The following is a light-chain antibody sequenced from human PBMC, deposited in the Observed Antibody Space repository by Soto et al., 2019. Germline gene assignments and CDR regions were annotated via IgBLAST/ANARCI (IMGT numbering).Light chain of an antibody. J-gene: IGKJ3*01. CDR1: QSVGRN. V-gene: IGKV3-15*01. CDR2: DAS. Sequence: EVVMTQSPVILSVSPGERATLSCRASQSVGRNLAWYQQRPGQAPRLLIHDASARPSGVPARFSGSGSGTDFTLTIISLQSDDFAVYYCQQYSDSPITFGPGNTVDLK. CDR3: QQYSDSPIT.